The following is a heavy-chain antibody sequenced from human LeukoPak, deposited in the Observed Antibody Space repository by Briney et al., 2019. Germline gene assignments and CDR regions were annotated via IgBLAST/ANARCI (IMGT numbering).Heavy chain of an antibody. CDR1: GFTFSTYW. CDR3: ARNGRAFDY. Sequence: GGSLRLSCAPSGFTFSTYWMTWVRQAPGKGLEWVANIKQDGSEKNYVDSVKGRFTISRDNAKNSLYLQMISLRVEDTAVYYCARNGRAFDYWGQGTLVTVSS. CDR2: IKQDGSEK. V-gene: IGHV3-7*01. D-gene: IGHD2-15*01. J-gene: IGHJ4*02.